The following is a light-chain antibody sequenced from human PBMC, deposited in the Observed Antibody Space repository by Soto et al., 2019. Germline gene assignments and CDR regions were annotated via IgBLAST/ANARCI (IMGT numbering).Light chain of an antibody. J-gene: IGKJ2*01. Sequence: EMVLTQSPGTLSLSPGERATLSCRASQSVSSSYLAWYQQKPGQAPRLLIDGASSRATGITHRFSGSRSETDFNLPISRLESEDFAVYYCQHYCSSPPYTFCQGTKLEIK. CDR2: GAS. CDR1: QSVSSSY. V-gene: IGKV3-20*01. CDR3: QHYCSSPPYT.